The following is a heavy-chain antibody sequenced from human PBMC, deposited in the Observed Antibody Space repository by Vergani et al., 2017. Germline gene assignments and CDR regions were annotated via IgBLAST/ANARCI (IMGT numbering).Heavy chain of an antibody. CDR1: GYSFTSYW. CDR2: IYPGDSDT. D-gene: IGHD3-22*01. V-gene: IGHV5-51*01. J-gene: IGHJ1*01. CDR3: ARIGYDSSGYYGAEYFQH. Sequence: EVQLVQSGAEVKKPGESLKISCKGSGYSFTSYWIGWVRQMPGKGLEWMGIIYPGDSDTSYSPSFQGQVTISADKSISTAYLQWISLKASDTAMYYCARIGYDSSGYYGAEYFQHWGQGTLVTVSS.